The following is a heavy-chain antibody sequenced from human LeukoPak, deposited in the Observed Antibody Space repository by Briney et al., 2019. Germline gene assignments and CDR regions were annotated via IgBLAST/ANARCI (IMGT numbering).Heavy chain of an antibody. CDR1: GFTFSNAW. J-gene: IGHJ4*02. D-gene: IGHD3-22*01. CDR2: IKSKTDGGTI. V-gene: IGHV3-15*07. CDR3: TTEYYYDNSGLFDY. Sequence: GGSLRLSCAASGFTFSNAWMNWVRQAPGKGLEWVGRIKSKTDGGTIDYAAPVKGRFTISRDDSKNTLYLQMNSLKTEDTAVYYCTTEYYYDNSGLFDYWGQGTLVTVSS.